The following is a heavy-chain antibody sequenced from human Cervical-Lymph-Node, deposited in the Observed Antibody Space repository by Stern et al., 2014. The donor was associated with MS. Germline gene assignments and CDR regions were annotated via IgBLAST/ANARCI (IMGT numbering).Heavy chain of an antibody. V-gene: IGHV1-46*01. CDR1: GHTFTSYS. CDR2: FSPSTNRT. CDR3: ATPLPFAL. Sequence: VQLVESGAEVKKPGASVKISCKTTGHTFTSYSIHWIRQAPGPGLEWIGVFSPSTNRTTLAQKVQGRVTVTWDTSTSTLYLGLSSLKSDDTAVYYCATPLPFALWGQGTLVTVSS. J-gene: IGHJ4*02.